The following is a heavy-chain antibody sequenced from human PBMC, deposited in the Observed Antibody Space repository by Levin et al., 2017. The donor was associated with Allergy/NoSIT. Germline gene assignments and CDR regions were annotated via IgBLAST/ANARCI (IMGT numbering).Heavy chain of an antibody. J-gene: IGHJ4*02. CDR3: TKDGRSSGSYYDSFHY. CDR1: GFTFSNYA. V-gene: IGHV3-23*01. Sequence: GESLKISCTASGFTFSNYAMSWVRQIPGKGLEWVSTIGGSTDSTYNADSVKGRFTISRDNSKNTLYLQMNSLRAEDTAIYFCTKDGRSSGSYYDSFHYWGQGTLVTVSS. CDR2: IGGSTDST. D-gene: IGHD1-26*01.